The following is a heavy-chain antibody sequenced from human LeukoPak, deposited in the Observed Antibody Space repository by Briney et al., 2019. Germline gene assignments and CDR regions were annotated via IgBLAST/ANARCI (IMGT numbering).Heavy chain of an antibody. D-gene: IGHD5-24*01. CDR1: GFTFADYA. V-gene: IGHV3-23*01. Sequence: GGSLRLSCAASGFTFADYAMSWVRQAPGKGLEWVSTINGYGDSTYDANSAKGRFTISRDNSKNTLFLQMNSLRAEDTAVYYCARAYVSKDGYNYDYFDYWGQGTLVTVSS. CDR2: INGYGDST. J-gene: IGHJ4*02. CDR3: ARAYVSKDGYNYDYFDY.